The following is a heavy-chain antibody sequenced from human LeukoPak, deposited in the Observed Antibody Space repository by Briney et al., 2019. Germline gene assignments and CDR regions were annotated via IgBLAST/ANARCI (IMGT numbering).Heavy chain of an antibody. CDR1: GFTFSDYY. J-gene: IGHJ4*02. CDR2: ISGSGSSI. CDR3: ARDPGDLSVGWRGDY. V-gene: IGHV3-11*01. Sequence: GGSLRLSCAASGFTFSDYYMSWIRQAPGKGLEWLSYISGSGSSIKHADSVKGRFTISRDNAKNSLYLQMNSLRAEDTAVYFCARDPGDLSVGWRGDYWGQGTLVTVSS. D-gene: IGHD1-26*01.